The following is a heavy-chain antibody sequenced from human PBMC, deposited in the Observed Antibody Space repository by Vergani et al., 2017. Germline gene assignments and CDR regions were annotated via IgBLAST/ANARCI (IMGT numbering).Heavy chain of an antibody. V-gene: IGHV4-34*01. D-gene: IGHD5-24*01. J-gene: IGHJ6*02. Sequence: QVQLQQWGAGLLKPSETLSLTCAVYGGSFSGYYWSWIRQPPGKGLEWIGEINHSGSTNYNPSLKSRVTISVDTSKNQFSLKLSSVTAADTAVYYCASATPTVRDGLIRYGMDVWGQGTTVTVSS. CDR3: ASATPTVRDGLIRYGMDV. CDR2: INHSGST. CDR1: GGSFSGYY.